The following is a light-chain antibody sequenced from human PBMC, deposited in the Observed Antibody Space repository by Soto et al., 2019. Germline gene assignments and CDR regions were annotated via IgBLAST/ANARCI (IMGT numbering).Light chain of an antibody. Sequence: DIQMTQSPSTLSGSVGDRVTITCRASQTISSWLAWYQQKPGKAPKLLIYKATTLQSGVPPRFRGSGSGTEFTLAITSLEPDDFATYYCQQYETFSPWTFGQGTKVDIK. CDR3: QQYETFSPWT. J-gene: IGKJ1*01. CDR2: KAT. V-gene: IGKV1-5*03. CDR1: QTISSW.